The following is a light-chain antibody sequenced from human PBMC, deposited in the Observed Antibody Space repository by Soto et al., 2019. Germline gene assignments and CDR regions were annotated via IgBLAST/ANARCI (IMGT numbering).Light chain of an antibody. Sequence: QSALTQPASVSGSPGPSITISCTGTSSDVGGYNSVSWYQQHPGKAPKLMIYEASYRPSGVSNRFSVSKSGATASLTISGLQGEDEAYYYGNSYTSSSTLEVVFGGGTKRTVL. CDR3: NSYTSSSTLEVV. CDR1: SSDVGGYNS. V-gene: IGLV2-14*01. CDR2: EAS. J-gene: IGLJ2*01.